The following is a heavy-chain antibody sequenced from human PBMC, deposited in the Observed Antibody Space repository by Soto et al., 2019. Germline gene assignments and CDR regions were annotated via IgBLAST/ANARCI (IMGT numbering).Heavy chain of an antibody. Sequence: EVQLVESGGGLVQPGGSLRLSCAASGFTFSTYWMSWVRQAPGKGLEWVANIKQDGSEEYYVDSVKGRFTISRDNAKNSLYLQMNSLRGEDTAVYYCAGTHGAYYAWDYWGQGTLVTVSS. V-gene: IGHV3-7*04. J-gene: IGHJ4*02. CDR3: AGTHGAYYAWDY. CDR2: IKQDGSEE. CDR1: GFTFSTYW. D-gene: IGHD3-10*01.